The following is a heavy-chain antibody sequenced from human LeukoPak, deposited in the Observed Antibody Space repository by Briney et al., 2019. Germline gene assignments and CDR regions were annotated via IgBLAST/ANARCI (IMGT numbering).Heavy chain of an antibody. Sequence: SETLSFTCTVSGGSISSGGYYWSWIRQHPGKGLECIGYIYYSGSTYYNPPLKSRVTISVDTSKNQFSLKLSSVTAADTAVYYCARDRLSLGAFDIWGPGTTVIVSS. V-gene: IGHV4-31*03. CDR3: ARDRLSLGAFDI. CDR2: IYYSGST. D-gene: IGHD3-16*01. J-gene: IGHJ3*02. CDR1: GGSISSGGYY.